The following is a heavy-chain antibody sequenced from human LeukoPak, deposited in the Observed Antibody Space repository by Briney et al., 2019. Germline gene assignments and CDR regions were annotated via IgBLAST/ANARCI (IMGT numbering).Heavy chain of an antibody. Sequence: SQTLSLTCTVSGGSISSGSYYWSWIRQPAGKRLEWIGRVSTSGTTNYNPSLKSRVTILVDTSKNQFSLKLSSVTAADTAVYYCARGCRDGYSNYWYFDLWGRGTLVTVSS. CDR3: ARGCRDGYSNYWYFDL. CDR2: VSTSGTT. V-gene: IGHV4-61*02. CDR1: GGSISSGSYY. J-gene: IGHJ2*01. D-gene: IGHD5-24*01.